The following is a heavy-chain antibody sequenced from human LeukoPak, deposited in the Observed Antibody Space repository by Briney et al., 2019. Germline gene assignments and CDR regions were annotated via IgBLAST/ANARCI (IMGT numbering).Heavy chain of an antibody. D-gene: IGHD6-19*01. V-gene: IGHV1-18*01. CDR1: GYTFTSYG. CDR3: AGSRLAPNWFDP. J-gene: IGHJ5*02. CDR2: ISAYNGNT. Sequence: ASVKVSCRASGYTFTSYGISWVRQAPGQGLEWMGWISAYNGNTNYAQKLQGRVTMTTDTSTSTAYMELRSLRSDDTAVYYCAGSRLAPNWFDPWGQGTLVTVSS.